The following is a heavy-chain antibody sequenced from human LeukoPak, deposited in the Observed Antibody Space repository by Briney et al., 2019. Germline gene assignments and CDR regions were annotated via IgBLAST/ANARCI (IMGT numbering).Heavy chain of an antibody. D-gene: IGHD6-6*01. CDR3: AKKMSGVYSSSDY. CDR1: GFTFSNCA. J-gene: IGHJ4*02. V-gene: IGHV3-23*01. Sequence: PGGSLRLSCAASGFTFSNCAMTWVRQAPGEGLEWVSAISGSAGSTYYADSVKGRLTISRDNSKNTLYLQMNSLRAEDTAVYYCAKKMSGVYSSSDYWGQGTLVTVSS. CDR2: ISGSAGST.